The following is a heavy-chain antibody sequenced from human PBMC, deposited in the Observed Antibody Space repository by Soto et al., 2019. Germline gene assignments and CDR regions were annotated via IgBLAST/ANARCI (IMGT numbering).Heavy chain of an antibody. V-gene: IGHV2-5*02. D-gene: IGHD2-21*01. CDR2: IYWDDDK. CDR1: GFSLSTGGVG. CDR3: AHTPFFGDKLDY. Sequence: QITLKESGPTMVKPTQTLTLTCSFSGFSLSTGGVGVAWIRQPPGKALEWLAVIYWDDDKLYNPSLKSRLTITKDTSKNQVVLTMTNMDPVDTATYFCAHTPFFGDKLDYWGQGTLVTVSS. J-gene: IGHJ4*02.